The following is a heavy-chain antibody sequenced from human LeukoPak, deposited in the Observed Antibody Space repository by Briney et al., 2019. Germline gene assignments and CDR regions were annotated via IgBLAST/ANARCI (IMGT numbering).Heavy chain of an antibody. CDR2: ITNSGNSK. CDR3: ARQWQVAFDI. Sequence: GGSLRLSCAASEFTFSSYSMNWVRQAPGKGLEWVSYITNSGNSKSYADSVKGRFTISRDNTKNSLYLQMNGLRAEDTAVYYCARQWQVAFDIWGQGTMVTVSS. D-gene: IGHD6-19*01. J-gene: IGHJ3*02. CDR1: EFTFSSYS. V-gene: IGHV3-48*01.